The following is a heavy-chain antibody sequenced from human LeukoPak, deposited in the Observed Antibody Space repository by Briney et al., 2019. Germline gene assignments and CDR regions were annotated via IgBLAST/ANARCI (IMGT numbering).Heavy chain of an antibody. CDR1: GGSISSSSYY. CDR3: ARGLLGYFDWAWYLDAFDI. V-gene: IGHV4-39*07. Sequence: SETLPLTCTVSGGSISSSSYYWGWIRQPPGKGLEWIGEINHSGSTNYNPSLKSRVTISVDRSKDQFSLKLSSVTAADTAVYYCARGLLGYFDWAWYLDAFDIWGQGTMVTVSS. CDR2: INHSGST. D-gene: IGHD3-9*01. J-gene: IGHJ3*02.